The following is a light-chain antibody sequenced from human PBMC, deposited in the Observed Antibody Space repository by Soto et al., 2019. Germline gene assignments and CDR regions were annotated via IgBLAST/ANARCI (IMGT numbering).Light chain of an antibody. J-gene: IGKJ1*01. CDR1: QSIGSW. CDR2: KAS. V-gene: IGKV1-5*03. CDR3: QQYSTYSRT. Sequence: DIQMTQSPSILSASVGDRVTITCRASQSIGSWLAWYQHKPGKAPKLLIYKASSLESGVPLMFSGSGSGTEFTLTISNLQRDDFATYYCQQYSTYSRTFGQGTKVDIK.